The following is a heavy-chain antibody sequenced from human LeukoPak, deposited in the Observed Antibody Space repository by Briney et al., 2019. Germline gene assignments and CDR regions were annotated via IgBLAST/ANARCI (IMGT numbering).Heavy chain of an antibody. Sequence: SETLSLTCTVSGGSISSYYWSWIRQPPGKGLEWIGEINHSGSTNYNPSLKSRVTISVDTSKNQFSLKLSSVTAADTAVYYCASPSGQWLSPWGQGTLVTVSS. CDR2: INHSGST. J-gene: IGHJ4*02. CDR3: ASPSGQWLSP. D-gene: IGHD6-19*01. CDR1: GGSISSYY. V-gene: IGHV4-34*01.